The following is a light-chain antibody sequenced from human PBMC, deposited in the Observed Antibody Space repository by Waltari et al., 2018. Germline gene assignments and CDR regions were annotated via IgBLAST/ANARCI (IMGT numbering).Light chain of an antibody. V-gene: IGKV3-11*01. Sequence: EIVLTQSPATLSLFAGERATLSCRASESVSRDLGWYQQKPGQAPRLLIYDTSIRATGVPARFIGSGYGTDFTLTISSLEPEDFALYFCQQRSLWPLTFGGGTKVEI. CDR1: ESVSRD. J-gene: IGKJ4*01. CDR2: DTS. CDR3: QQRSLWPLT.